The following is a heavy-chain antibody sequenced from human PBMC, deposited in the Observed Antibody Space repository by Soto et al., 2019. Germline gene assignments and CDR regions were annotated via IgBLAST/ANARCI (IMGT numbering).Heavy chain of an antibody. J-gene: IGHJ6*02. V-gene: IGHV4-39*01. CDR2: IYYSGST. Sequence: SETLSLTCTVSGGSISSSSYYWGWIRQPPGKGLEWIGSIYYSGSTYYNPSLKSRVTISVDTSKNQFSLKLSSVTAADTAVYYCARLDSSGYGDVWGQGTTVT. CDR1: GGSISSSSYY. CDR3: ARLDSSGYGDV. D-gene: IGHD3-22*01.